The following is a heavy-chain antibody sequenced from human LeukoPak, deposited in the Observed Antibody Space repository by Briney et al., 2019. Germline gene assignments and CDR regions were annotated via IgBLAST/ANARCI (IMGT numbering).Heavy chain of an antibody. V-gene: IGHV3-66*01. Sequence: GGSLRLSCAASGFTVSSNYMSWARQAPGKGLEWVSVIYSGGSTYYADSVKGRFTISRDNSKNTLYLQMNSLRAEDTAVYYCARATGPADAFDIWGQGTMVTVSS. CDR2: IYSGGST. CDR3: ARATGPADAFDI. J-gene: IGHJ3*02. CDR1: GFTVSSNY.